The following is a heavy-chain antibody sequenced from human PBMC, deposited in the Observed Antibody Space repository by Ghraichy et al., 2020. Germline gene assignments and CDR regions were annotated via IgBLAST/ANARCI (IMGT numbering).Heavy chain of an antibody. CDR1: GFTFSSYE. J-gene: IGHJ4*02. V-gene: IGHV3-48*03. D-gene: IGHD3-16*01. CDR2: ITSSGSTI. CDR3: ARGGDYFDY. Sequence: GGSLRLSCAGSGFTFSSYEMNWVRQAPGKGLEWVSYITSSGSTIYYADSVKGRFTISRDKAKNSLYLQMNSLRAEDTAVYYCARGGDYFDYWGQGTLVTVSS.